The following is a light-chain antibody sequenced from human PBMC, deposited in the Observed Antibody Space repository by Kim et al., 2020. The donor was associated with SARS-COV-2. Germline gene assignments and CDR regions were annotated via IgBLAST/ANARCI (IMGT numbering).Light chain of an antibody. Sequence: DIQMTQSPSTLSASVGDRVTITCRASETINTWLAWYQQKPGKAPKLLIYKASSLESGVPSRFSGSGSGTEFILTISSLQPDDFATYYCQQYNSYGTFGQGTKVDIK. J-gene: IGKJ1*01. CDR2: KAS. CDR3: QQYNSYGT. V-gene: IGKV1-5*03. CDR1: ETINTW.